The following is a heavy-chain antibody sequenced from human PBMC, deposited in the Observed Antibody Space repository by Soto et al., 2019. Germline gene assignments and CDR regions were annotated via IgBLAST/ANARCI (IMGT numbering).Heavy chain of an antibody. J-gene: IGHJ5*02. D-gene: IGHD6-19*01. CDR1: GGTFSSYA. CDR3: ARDRGRDWYRHWFDP. V-gene: IGHV1-69*13. Sequence: VASVKVSCKASGGTFSSYAISWVRQAPGQGLEWMGGIIPIFGTANYAQKFQGRVTITADESTSTAYMELSSLRSEDTAVYYCARDRGRDWYRHWFDPWGQGTLVTV. CDR2: IIPIFGTA.